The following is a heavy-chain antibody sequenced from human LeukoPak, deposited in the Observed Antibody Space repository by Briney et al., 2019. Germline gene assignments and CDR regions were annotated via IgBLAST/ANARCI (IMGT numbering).Heavy chain of an antibody. CDR3: AKEGRPNSGGGFFDY. CDR2: VNESGGRT. J-gene: IGHJ4*02. CDR1: GFSFSRYA. Sequence: GGSLRLSCAASGFSFSRYAIGWVRQAPGKGLEWVSTVNESGGRTYYADSVKGRFTMSRDNSRSTLYLQMNSLRAEDTAVYYCAKEGRPNSGGGFFDYWGQGTSVTVSS. V-gene: IGHV3-23*01. D-gene: IGHD5-12*01.